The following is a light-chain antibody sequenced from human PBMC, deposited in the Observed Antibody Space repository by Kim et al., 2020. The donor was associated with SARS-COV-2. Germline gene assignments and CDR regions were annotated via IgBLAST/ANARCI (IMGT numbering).Light chain of an antibody. J-gene: IGLJ2*01. V-gene: IGLV3-19*01. Sequence: SYELTQDPAVSVALGQTVRITCQGDSLRSYYATWYQQKPGQAPIVVIYGKNNRPSGIPDRFSGSSSGNTASLTITGTQAGDEADYYCNSRDSNDNVVFGGGTQLTV. CDR2: GKN. CDR1: SLRSYY. CDR3: NSRDSNDNVV.